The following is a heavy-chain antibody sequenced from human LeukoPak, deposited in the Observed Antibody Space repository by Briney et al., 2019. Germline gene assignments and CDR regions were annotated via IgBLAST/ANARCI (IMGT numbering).Heavy chain of an antibody. CDR2: IYHSGST. V-gene: IGHV4-4*02. CDR3: ARTGYSSGWYRYYYYGMDV. J-gene: IGHJ6*02. Sequence: PSETLSPTCAVSGGSISSSNWWSWVRQPPGKGLEWIGEIYHSGSTNYNPSLKSRVTISVDKSKNQFSLKLSSVTAADTAVYYCARTGYSSGWYRYYYYGMDVWGQGTTVTVSS. D-gene: IGHD6-19*01. CDR1: GGSISSSNW.